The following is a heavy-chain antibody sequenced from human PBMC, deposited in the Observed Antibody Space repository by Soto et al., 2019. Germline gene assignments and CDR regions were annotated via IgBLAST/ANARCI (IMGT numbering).Heavy chain of an antibody. CDR2: INPNRGNT. J-gene: IGHJ6*03. CDR1: GYTFTSYD. D-gene: IGHD2-2*01. V-gene: IGHV1-8*01. CDR3: ARGFKKCQLLFLGGYYFPMDV. Sequence: QVQLVQSGAEVKKPGASVQVSCKASGYTFTSYDINWVRQATGQGLEWMGWINPNRGNTGYAQKFKGRDTLTRNTCISTDYMEQSSLRSEDTAVYYGARGFKKCQLLFLGGYYFPMDVWGKGTPVTVSS.